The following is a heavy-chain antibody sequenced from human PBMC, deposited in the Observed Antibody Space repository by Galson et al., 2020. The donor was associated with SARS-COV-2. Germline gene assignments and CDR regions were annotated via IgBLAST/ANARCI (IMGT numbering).Heavy chain of an antibody. CDR1: GYSFTTYG. CDR3: ARPLDYLDRGGMDV. J-gene: IGHJ6*02. V-gene: IGHV1-18*01. CDR2: ISPYNGNT. Sequence: GESLKISCKASGYSFTTYGINWVRQAPGQGLEWMGWISPYNGNTNYAQMLQGRVTMTTDTSTSTAYMELKSLRSDDTAVYYCARPLDYLDRGGMDVWGQGTTVTVSS. D-gene: IGHD3-10*02.